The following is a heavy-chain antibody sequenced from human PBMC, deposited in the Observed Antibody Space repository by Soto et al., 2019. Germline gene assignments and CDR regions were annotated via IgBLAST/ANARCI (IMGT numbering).Heavy chain of an antibody. D-gene: IGHD4-17*01. V-gene: IGHV3-23*01. CDR1: GFSFTTYA. J-gene: IGHJ4*02. Sequence: EVQLLESGGDFVHPGGSARLSCAASGFSFTTYAFDWVRQTPGRGLAWVAGIGGNSRSASYADSVEGRFTISTDNSRDTGFVQMHPLRVEGSTTCYCKGNYYGSVTYPHFWGQGTLV. CDR3: KGNYYGSVTYPHF. CDR2: IGGNSRSA.